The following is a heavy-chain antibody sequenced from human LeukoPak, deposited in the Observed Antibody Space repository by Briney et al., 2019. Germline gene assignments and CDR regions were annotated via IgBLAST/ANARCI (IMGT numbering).Heavy chain of an antibody. CDR3: ARGALYYDILTGYTYYYYYGMDV. J-gene: IGHJ6*02. CDR1: GFTFSSYG. D-gene: IGHD3-9*01. Sequence: PGGSLRLSCAASGFTFSSYGMHWVRQAPGKGLEWVAVIWYGGSNKYYADSVKGRFTISRDNSKNTLYLQMNSLRAEDTAVYYCARGALYYDILTGYTYYYYYGMDVWGQGTTVTVSS. CDR2: IWYGGSNK. V-gene: IGHV3-33*08.